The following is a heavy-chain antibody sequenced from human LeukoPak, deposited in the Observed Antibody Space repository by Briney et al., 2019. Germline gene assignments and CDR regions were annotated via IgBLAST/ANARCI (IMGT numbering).Heavy chain of an antibody. Sequence: GGSLRLSWAASGFTFSSYAMSWVRQAPGKGLEWVSAISGSGGSTYYADSVKGRFTISRDNAKNSLYLQMNSLRAEDTAVYYCARAPLGGYYDSSGYDYWGQGTLVTVSS. D-gene: IGHD3-22*01. V-gene: IGHV3-23*01. J-gene: IGHJ4*02. CDR3: ARAPLGGYYDSSGYDY. CDR1: GFTFSSYA. CDR2: ISGSGGST.